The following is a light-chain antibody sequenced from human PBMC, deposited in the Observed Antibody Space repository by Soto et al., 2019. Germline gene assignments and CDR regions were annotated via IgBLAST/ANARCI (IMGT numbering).Light chain of an antibody. Sequence: QTVVTQPASVSGSPGQSITISCTGASSDGNYVSWYQQHPGKAPKLIISEVTSRPSGISYRFSGSKSDYTASLTISGLQAEDEADYYCSSSTAATTLDVVFGGGTKLTVL. CDR2: EVT. CDR3: SSSTAATTLDVV. V-gene: IGLV2-14*01. CDR1: SSDGNY. J-gene: IGLJ2*01.